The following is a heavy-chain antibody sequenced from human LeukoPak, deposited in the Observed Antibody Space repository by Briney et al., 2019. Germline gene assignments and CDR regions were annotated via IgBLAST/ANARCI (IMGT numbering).Heavy chain of an antibody. CDR2: IDQDGGGK. Sequence: GGSLRLSCAASGFTFSDYWMNWVRQAPGKGLEWVANIDQDGGGKYYLDSVKGRFTISRDNARSSLYLQIDSLGAEDTAVYYCARGDWAPFDYWGQGSLLTVSS. V-gene: IGHV3-7*01. CDR1: GFTFSDYW. J-gene: IGHJ4*02. D-gene: IGHD2-21*02. CDR3: ARGDWAPFDY.